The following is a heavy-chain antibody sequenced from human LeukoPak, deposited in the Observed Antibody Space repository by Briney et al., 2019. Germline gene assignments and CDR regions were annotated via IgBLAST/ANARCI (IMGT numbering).Heavy chain of an antibody. Sequence: PGGSLRLSCAASGFTFSSYSMNWVRQAPGKGLEWVSSISSSSSYIYYADSVKGRFTISRDNAKNTLYLQMNSLRAEDTAVYYCAKDRSGDGYNFDYWGQGTLVTVSS. CDR2: ISSSSSYI. D-gene: IGHD5-24*01. CDR1: GFTFSSYS. CDR3: AKDRSGDGYNFDY. V-gene: IGHV3-21*01. J-gene: IGHJ4*02.